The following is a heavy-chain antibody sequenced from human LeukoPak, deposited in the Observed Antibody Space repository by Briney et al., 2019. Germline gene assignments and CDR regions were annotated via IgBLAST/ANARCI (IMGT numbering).Heavy chain of an antibody. CDR1: GFTFSNYW. J-gene: IGHJ5*02. CDR2: IKKEGSEK. V-gene: IGHV3-7*05. Sequence: GGSLRLSCAPSGFTFSNYWMRWVRQAPGKGLEWVGNIKKEGSEKRYADSVRGRFSISRDNAQTSLYLQMNSLRAEDTAVYYCARASDPWLQLTWGQGTLVTVSS. D-gene: IGHD5-24*01. CDR3: ARASDPWLQLT.